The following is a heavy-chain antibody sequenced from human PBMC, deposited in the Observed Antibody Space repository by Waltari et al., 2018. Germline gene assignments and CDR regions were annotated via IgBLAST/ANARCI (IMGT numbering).Heavy chain of an antibody. Sequence: QVQLVQSGAEVKKPGASVKVSCKASGYTFTSYAMHWVRQAPGQRLEWMGWINAGNGNTKYAQKFQGRVTMTRDTSASTAYMELSSLRSEDTAVYYCAREWYSSSDLDYWGQGTLVTVSS. D-gene: IGHD6-6*01. CDR1: GYTFTSYA. V-gene: IGHV1-3*01. CDR3: AREWYSSSDLDY. J-gene: IGHJ4*02. CDR2: INAGNGNT.